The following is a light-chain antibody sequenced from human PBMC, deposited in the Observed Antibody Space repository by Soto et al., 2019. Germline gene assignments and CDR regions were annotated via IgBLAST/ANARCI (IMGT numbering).Light chain of an antibody. CDR2: GAS. Sequence: EVVLTQSPGTLSLSPRERATLSCRASQSVSNNYLAWYQHKPGQAPRLLIYGASNRAPGIPDRFSGSGSGPAFTLTSSRLEPEDFAVYYCQQYDASPRTFGQGTLVEVK. J-gene: IGKJ1*01. CDR1: QSVSNNY. V-gene: IGKV3-20*01. CDR3: QQYDASPRT.